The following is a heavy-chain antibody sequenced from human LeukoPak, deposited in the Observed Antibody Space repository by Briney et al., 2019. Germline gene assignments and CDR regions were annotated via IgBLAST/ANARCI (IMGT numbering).Heavy chain of an antibody. CDR1: GYTFTSYA. J-gene: IGHJ4*02. V-gene: IGHV1-3*01. CDR2: INAGNGNT. CDR3: ARVYSGYDSYDH. Sequence: ASVKVSCKASGYTFTSYAMHWVRQAPGQRLEWMGWINAGNGNTKYSQKFQGRVTITRDTSASTAYMELSSLRSEDTAVYYCARVYSGYDSYDHWGQGTLVTVSS. D-gene: IGHD5-12*01.